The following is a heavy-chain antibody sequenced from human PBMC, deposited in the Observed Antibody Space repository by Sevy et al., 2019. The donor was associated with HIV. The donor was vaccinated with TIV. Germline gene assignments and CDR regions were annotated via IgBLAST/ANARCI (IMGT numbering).Heavy chain of an antibody. CDR1: GFSFSSYG. CDR2: IQYDGSNK. D-gene: IGHD2-21*01. J-gene: IGHJ4*02. V-gene: IGHV3-30*02. Sequence: GGSLKLSCAASGFSFSSYGMHWVRQAPGKGLEWMSYIQYDGSNKDYADSVKGRFTISRDNSKNTLYLQMNSLRVEDTAVFYCVKEGGGEGGDHWGQGTMVTVSS. CDR3: VKEGGGEGGDH.